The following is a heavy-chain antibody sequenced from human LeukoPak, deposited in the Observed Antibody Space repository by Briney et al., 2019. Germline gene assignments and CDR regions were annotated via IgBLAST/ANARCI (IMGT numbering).Heavy chain of an antibody. CDR1: GFTFSNYA. J-gene: IGHJ3*02. CDR3: AKVVDI. V-gene: IGHV3-23*01. CDR2: LSGGGGVT. Sequence: GGSLRLSWAAAGFTFSNYAMTWLRQAPGKGLEWISTLSGGGGVTYYADSVKGRFTISRDNSKNTLYLQVNSLRAEDTAVYYCAKVVDIWGQGTMVTVSS. D-gene: IGHD1-26*01.